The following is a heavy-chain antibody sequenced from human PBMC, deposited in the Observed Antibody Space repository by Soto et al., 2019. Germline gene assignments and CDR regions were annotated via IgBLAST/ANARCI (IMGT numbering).Heavy chain of an antibody. V-gene: IGHV6-1*01. D-gene: IGHD2-2*01. CDR1: GDSVSSNSAG. CDR2: TYYRSKWYN. Sequence: SQTLSLTCAISGDSVSSNSAGWNWIRQSPSRGLEWLGRTYYRSKWYNDYAVSVKSRITINPDTSKNQFSLQLNSVTPEDTAVYYCARLLWGVYCSSTSCTYYYYYMDVRGKGTTVTVSS. J-gene: IGHJ6*03. CDR3: ARLLWGVYCSSTSCTYYYYYMDV.